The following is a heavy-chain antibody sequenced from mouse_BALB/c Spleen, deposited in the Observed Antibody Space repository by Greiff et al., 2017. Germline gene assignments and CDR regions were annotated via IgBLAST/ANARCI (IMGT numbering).Heavy chain of an antibody. CDR2: INPYNDGT. Sequence: EVQLQESGPELVKPGASVKMSCKASGYTFTSYVMHWVKQKPGQGLEWIGYINPYNDGTKYNEKFKGKATLTSDKSSSTAYMELSSLTSEDSAVYYCARGSNYEVHAMDYWGQGTSVTVSS. V-gene: IGHV1-14*01. D-gene: IGHD2-5*01. J-gene: IGHJ4*01. CDR3: ARGSNYEVHAMDY. CDR1: GYTFTSYV.